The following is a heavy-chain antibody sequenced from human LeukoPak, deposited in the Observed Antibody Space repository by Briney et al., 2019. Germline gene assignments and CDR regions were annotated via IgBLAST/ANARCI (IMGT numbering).Heavy chain of an antibody. CDR2: IYYSGST. CDR3: ARHESRWDAFDI. V-gene: IGHV4-59*08. Sequence: SETLSLTCTVSGGSISSYYWSWIRQPPGKGLEWIGYIYYSGSTKYTPSLKSRVTISVDTSKNQFSLKLSSVTAADTAVYYCARHESRWDAFDIWGQGTMVTVSS. CDR1: GGSISSYY. J-gene: IGHJ3*02. D-gene: IGHD2-15*01.